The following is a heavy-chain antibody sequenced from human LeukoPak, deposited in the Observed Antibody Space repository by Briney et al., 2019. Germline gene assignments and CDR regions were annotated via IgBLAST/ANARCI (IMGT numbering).Heavy chain of an antibody. CDR1: GFSFSSYW. D-gene: IGHD3-10*01. CDR2: IKQDGSEK. V-gene: IGHV3-7*01. Sequence: EGSLRLSCVGSGFSFSSYWMRWVRQAPGKGLEWVANIKQDGSEKYYVDSVKGRFTISRDNGKNSLYLQMNSLRVEDTAVYYCARLNYYGSGRSWFDPWGQGTLVTVSS. J-gene: IGHJ5*02. CDR3: ARLNYYGSGRSWFDP.